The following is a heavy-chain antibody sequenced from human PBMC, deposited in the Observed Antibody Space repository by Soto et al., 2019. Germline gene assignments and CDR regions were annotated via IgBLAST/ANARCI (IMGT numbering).Heavy chain of an antibody. CDR2: IYYSGST. CDR1: GGSISRSSYY. Sequence: SETLSLTCTVSGGSISRSSYYWGWIRQPPGKGLEWIGSIYYSGSTYYNPSLKSRVTVSVDTSKNQFSLKLTPVTAADTAVYYCARHFEPLSEGYFDYWGQGTLVTVSS. D-gene: IGHD2-2*01. V-gene: IGHV4-39*01. CDR3: ARHFEPLSEGYFDY. J-gene: IGHJ4*02.